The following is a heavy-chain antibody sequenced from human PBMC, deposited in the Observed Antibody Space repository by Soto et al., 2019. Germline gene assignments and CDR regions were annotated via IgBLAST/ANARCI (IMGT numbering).Heavy chain of an antibody. V-gene: IGHV3-23*01. CDR1: GFSFSTYA. J-gene: IGHJ4*02. CDR3: AKDLRTGVAPTYFHC. CDR2: ISSTGGNT. D-gene: IGHD3-16*01. Sequence: EVQLLESGGGLVQLGGSLRLSCEASGFSFSTYAMSWVRQAPGKGLEWVSGISSTGGNTYYSDSVKGRFTISRDNSRDTLFFQMNRLSAEDTALYFWAKDLRTGVAPTYFHCWGPGNVVTVSS.